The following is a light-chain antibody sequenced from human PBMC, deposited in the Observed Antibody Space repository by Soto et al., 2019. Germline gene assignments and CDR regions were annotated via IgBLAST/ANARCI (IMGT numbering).Light chain of an antibody. V-gene: IGKV3-15*01. Sequence: IVMTQSPATLSVSPGERATLSCRASQTVSSDLAGYQQKPGQAPRLLMYGASTRAAGVPARCSGSGSGTEFTLTIIRLESEDVGVYFCQQYNNWPPYTFGQGTKVDIK. J-gene: IGKJ2*01. CDR1: QTVSSD. CDR2: GAS. CDR3: QQYNNWPPYT.